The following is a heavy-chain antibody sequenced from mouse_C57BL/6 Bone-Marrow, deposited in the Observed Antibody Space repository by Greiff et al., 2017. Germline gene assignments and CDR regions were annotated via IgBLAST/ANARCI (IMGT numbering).Heavy chain of an antibody. Sequence: VQLQQPGAELVRPGSSVKLSCKASGYTFTSYWMHWVKQRPIQGLEWIGNIDPSDSETHYTQKFQDKATLTVDKSSHAAYMQLSSLTSEDSAVYYCARFVGYGYWYFDVWGTGTTVTVSS. D-gene: IGHD2-10*02. J-gene: IGHJ1*03. CDR3: ARFVGYGYWYFDV. CDR2: IDPSDSET. V-gene: IGHV1-52*01. CDR1: GYTFTSYW.